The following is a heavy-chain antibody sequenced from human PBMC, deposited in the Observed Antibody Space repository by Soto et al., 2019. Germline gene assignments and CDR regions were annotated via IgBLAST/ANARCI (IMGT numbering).Heavy chain of an antibody. J-gene: IGHJ4*02. Sequence: AGGARRLSCAASAFTLSTYALHLCRQAPCKGLEWVALIFYNGRNKFYADSVKGRFTISRDNSKNTLYLQMNSLRAEYTAVYYCVRSRHRTVPGPRACWAQGTLVP. V-gene: IGHV3-30*04. CDR3: VRSRHRTVPGPRAC. CDR2: IFYNGRNK. D-gene: IGHD4-4*01. CDR1: AFTLSTYA.